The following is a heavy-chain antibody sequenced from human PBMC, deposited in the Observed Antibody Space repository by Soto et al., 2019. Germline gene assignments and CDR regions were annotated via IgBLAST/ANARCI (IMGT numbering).Heavy chain of an antibody. V-gene: IGHV3-30*18. CDR2: ISYDGSNK. Sequence: GGSLRLSCAASGVTFSSYGMHWVRQAPGKGLEWVAVISYDGSNKYYADSVKGRFTISRDNSKNTLYLQMNSLRAEDTAVYYCAKATHPYCSSTSCSMIFDYWGQGTLVTVSS. CDR1: GVTFSSYG. J-gene: IGHJ4*02. CDR3: AKATHPYCSSTSCSMIFDY. D-gene: IGHD2-2*01.